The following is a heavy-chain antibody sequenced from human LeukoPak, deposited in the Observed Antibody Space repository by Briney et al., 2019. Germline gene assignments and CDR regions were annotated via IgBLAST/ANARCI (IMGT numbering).Heavy chain of an antibody. D-gene: IGHD1-14*01. J-gene: IGHJ4*02. V-gene: IGHV4-39*01. CDR2: IYYSGST. CDR1: GGSISSSSYY. CDR3: ARGLADTTGY. Sequence: SETLSLTCTVSGGSISSSSYYWGWIRQPPGKGLEWIGSIYYSGSTYYNPSLKSRVTISVDTSKNQFSLKLSSVTAADTAVYYCARGLADTTGYWGQGTLVTVSS.